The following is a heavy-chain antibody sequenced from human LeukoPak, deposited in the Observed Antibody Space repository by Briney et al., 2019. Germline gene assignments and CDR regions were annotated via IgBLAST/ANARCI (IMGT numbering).Heavy chain of an antibody. J-gene: IGHJ5*02. D-gene: IGHD2-2*01. V-gene: IGHV4-30-2*01. CDR1: GGSISSGGYS. Sequence: SETLSLTCAVSGGSISSGGYSWSWIRQPPGKGLEWIGYIYHSGSTNYNPSLKSRVTISVDTSKNRFSLKLSSVTAADTAVYYCARGREVVAAASNGLFFDPWGQGTLVTVSS. CDR2: IYHSGST. CDR3: ARGREVVAAASNGLFFDP.